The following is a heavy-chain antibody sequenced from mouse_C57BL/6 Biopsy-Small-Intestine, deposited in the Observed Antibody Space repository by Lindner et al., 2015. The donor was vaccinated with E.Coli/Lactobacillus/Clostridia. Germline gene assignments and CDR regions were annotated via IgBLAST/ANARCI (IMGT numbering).Heavy chain of an antibody. J-gene: IGHJ2*01. CDR2: ISSGGDYT. CDR3: ARPYYYGSRQYYFDY. Sequence: VQLQESGGDLVKPGGSLKLSRAASGFTFSSYGMSWVRQTPDKRLEWVATISSGGDYTYYPDSVKGRFTISRDNAKNTLYLQMSSLKSEDTAMYYCARPYYYGSRQYYFDYWGQGTTLTVSS. D-gene: IGHD1-1*01. CDR1: GFTFSSYG. V-gene: IGHV5-6*01.